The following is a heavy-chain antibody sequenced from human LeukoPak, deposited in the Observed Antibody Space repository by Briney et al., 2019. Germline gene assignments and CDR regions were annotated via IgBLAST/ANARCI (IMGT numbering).Heavy chain of an antibody. CDR2: ITQDGSEN. V-gene: IGHV3-7*01. J-gene: IGHJ5*02. CDR3: ARGSAGIAVVGRFDP. CDR1: GFIFSRYW. Sequence: PGGSLRLSCAASGFIFSRYWMSWIRQAPGKGLEWVANITQDGSENYYVDSVKGRFTISRDNVKNSLYLQMNSLRAEDTAVYYCARGSAGIAVVGRFDPWGQGTLVTVSS. D-gene: IGHD6-19*01.